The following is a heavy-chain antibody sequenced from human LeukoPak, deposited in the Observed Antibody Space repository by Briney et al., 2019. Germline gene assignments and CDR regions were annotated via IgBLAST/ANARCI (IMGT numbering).Heavy chain of an antibody. J-gene: IGHJ4*02. Sequence: SVKVSCKASGFTFTSSAMQWVRQARGQRLEWIGWIVVGSGNTNYAQKFQERVTITRDMSTSTAYMELGSLRSEDTAVYYCAADFGYYGSGSYNYWGQGTLVTVSS. CDR3: AADFGYYGSGSYNY. D-gene: IGHD3-10*01. CDR2: IVVGSGNT. CDR1: GFTFTSSA. V-gene: IGHV1-58*02.